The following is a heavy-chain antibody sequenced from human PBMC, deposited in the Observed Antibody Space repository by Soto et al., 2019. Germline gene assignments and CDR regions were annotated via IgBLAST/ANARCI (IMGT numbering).Heavy chain of an antibody. CDR2: LNPNSGNT. V-gene: IGHV1-8*01. Sequence: QVQLVQSGAEVKKPGASVKVSCKASGYTFTSYDINWVRQATGQGLEWMGWLNPNSGNTGNAQKFQGRVTMTGNTSRSPAYMDLSRLRSDDTPVYYCARGRWIDPALLDYWGQGTLVTVSS. CDR3: ARGRWIDPALLDY. D-gene: IGHD5-12*01. J-gene: IGHJ4*02. CDR1: GYTFTSYD.